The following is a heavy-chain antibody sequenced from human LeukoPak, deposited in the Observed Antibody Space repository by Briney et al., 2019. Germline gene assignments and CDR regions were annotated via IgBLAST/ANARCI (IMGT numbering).Heavy chain of an antibody. D-gene: IGHD3-22*01. CDR2: ISGSGGST. J-gene: IGHJ3*02. CDR3: AKHITMIVVVITTIVPDAFDI. V-gene: IGHV3-23*01. Sequence: GGSLRLSCAASGFTFSSYAMSWVRQAPGKGLEWVSAISGSGGSTYYADSVEGRFTISRDNSKNTLYLQMNSLRAEDTAVYYCAKHITMIVVVITTIVPDAFDIWGQGTMVTVSS. CDR1: GFTFSSYA.